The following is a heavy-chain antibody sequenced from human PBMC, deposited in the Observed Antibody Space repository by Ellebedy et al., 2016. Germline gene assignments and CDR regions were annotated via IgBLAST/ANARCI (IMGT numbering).Heavy chain of an antibody. D-gene: IGHD1-26*01. CDR2: FDPEDGET. J-gene: IGHJ6*02. Sequence: ASVKVSCKVSGYTLTELSMHWVRQAPGKGLEWMGGFDPEDGETIYAQKFQGRVTMTEDTSTDTAYMELSSLRTEDTAVYYCARDLVPSGSYNYYGMDVWGQGTTVTVSS. CDR3: ARDLVPSGSYNYYGMDV. V-gene: IGHV1-24*01. CDR1: GYTLTELS.